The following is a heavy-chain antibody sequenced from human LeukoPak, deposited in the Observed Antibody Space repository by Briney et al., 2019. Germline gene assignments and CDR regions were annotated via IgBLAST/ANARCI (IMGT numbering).Heavy chain of an antibody. J-gene: IGHJ4*02. D-gene: IGHD5-12*01. Sequence: GTSLRLSCIASGFSFSSYGMHWVRQAPGKGLEWVAVVAHDGHKKYYADSVKGRFTISKDNSKKTLYLQMNSLRSEDTAVYYCAKDQHRGGRYSGYNADYWGQGTLVSVSS. CDR1: GFSFSSYG. V-gene: IGHV3-30*18. CDR3: AKDQHRGGRYSGYNADY. CDR2: VAHDGHKK.